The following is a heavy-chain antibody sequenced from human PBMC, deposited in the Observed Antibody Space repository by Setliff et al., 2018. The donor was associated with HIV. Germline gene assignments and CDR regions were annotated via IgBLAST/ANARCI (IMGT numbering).Heavy chain of an antibody. CDR1: GGSITSSTYY. J-gene: IGHJ4*02. CDR2: VHYTGTT. D-gene: IGHD6-6*01. V-gene: IGHV4-39*02. Sequence: SETLSLTCTVSGGSITSSTYYWGWIRQPPGKGLEWIGTVHYTGTTFYNPSLKSRVSISVDTSRNEFSLKLTSVTAADTAVYYCAREFSSSSFDQWGQGTLVTVSS. CDR3: AREFSSSSFDQ.